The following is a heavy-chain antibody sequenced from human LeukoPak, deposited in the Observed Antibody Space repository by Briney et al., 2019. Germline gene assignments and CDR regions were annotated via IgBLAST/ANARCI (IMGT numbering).Heavy chain of an antibody. CDR3: ARRLAVAGTLLDS. V-gene: IGHV1-8*01. CDR2: MNPNSGNT. Sequence: ASVTVSRKASGYTFTNYDINWVRQATGQGLEWMGWMNPNSGNTGYAQKFQGRITMTRDTSIGTAYMELSSLRSEDTAVYYCARRLAVAGTLLDSWCQGTLVTVSS. J-gene: IGHJ4*02. D-gene: IGHD6-19*01. CDR1: GYTFTNYD.